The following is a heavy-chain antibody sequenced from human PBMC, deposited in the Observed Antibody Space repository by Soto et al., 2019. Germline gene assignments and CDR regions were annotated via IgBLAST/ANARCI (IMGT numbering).Heavy chain of an antibody. V-gene: IGHV1-18*01. CDR2: ISAYNGNT. CDR1: GYTFTSYG. Sequence: ASVKVSCKASGYTFTSYGISWVRQAPGQGLEWMGWISAYNGNTNYAQKLQGRVTMTTDTSTSTAYMELRSLRSDDTAVYYCAREAYDFWSGYTDYYYYGMDVWGQGTTVTVS. D-gene: IGHD3-3*01. CDR3: AREAYDFWSGYTDYYYYGMDV. J-gene: IGHJ6*02.